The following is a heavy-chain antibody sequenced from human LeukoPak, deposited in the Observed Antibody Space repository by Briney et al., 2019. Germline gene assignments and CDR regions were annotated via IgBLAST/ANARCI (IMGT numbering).Heavy chain of an antibody. V-gene: IGHV4-38-2*02. Sequence: KPSETLSLTCTVSGCSISSGYYWGWIRQPPGKGLEWIGSIYHSGSTYYNPSLKSRITISVDTSKNQFSLKLSSVTAADTAVYYCARAGGWQWLVSVYHDAFDIWGQGTMVTVSS. J-gene: IGHJ3*02. CDR3: ARAGGWQWLVSVYHDAFDI. CDR1: GCSISSGYY. D-gene: IGHD6-19*01. CDR2: IYHSGST.